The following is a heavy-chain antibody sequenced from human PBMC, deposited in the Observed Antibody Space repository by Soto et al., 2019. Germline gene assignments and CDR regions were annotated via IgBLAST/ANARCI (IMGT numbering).Heavy chain of an antibody. Sequence: GASVKVSCKVSGYTLTEFSMHWVRQAPGKGLEWMGGFDPEDAETIYAQKFQGRVITTEDTSTDTAYMELSSLRSEDTAVYYCATTLGSSLQNDYYGMDVWGQGTTVTVSS. J-gene: IGHJ6*02. D-gene: IGHD6-6*01. CDR3: ATTLGSSLQNDYYGMDV. CDR1: GYTLTEFS. CDR2: FDPEDAET. V-gene: IGHV1-24*01.